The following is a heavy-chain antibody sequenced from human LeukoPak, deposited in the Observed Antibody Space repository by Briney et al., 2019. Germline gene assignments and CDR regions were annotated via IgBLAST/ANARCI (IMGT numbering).Heavy chain of an antibody. CDR1: GFTFGDYA. CDR3: TRVDIVGVKLDY. D-gene: IGHD1-26*01. CDR2: IRSKAYGGTT. Sequence: GGSLSLSCTASGFTFGDYAMSWFRQAPGKGLEWVGFIRSKAYGGTTEYAASVKGRFTISRDDSKSIAYLQMNSLKTEDTAVYYCTRVDIVGVKLDYWGQGTLVTVSS. J-gene: IGHJ4*02. V-gene: IGHV3-49*03.